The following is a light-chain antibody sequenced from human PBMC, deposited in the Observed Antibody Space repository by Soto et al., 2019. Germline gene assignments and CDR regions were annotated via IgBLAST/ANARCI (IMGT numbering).Light chain of an antibody. J-gene: IGLJ1*01. CDR2: EVN. V-gene: IGLV2-14*01. CDR1: NSNVGSSVC. Sequence: ALTFPGSRGRSPGQAIGVAFDASNSNVGSSVCAPSSRQHAGDAPQLVICEVNKRPSGVSNRFSGAKSGNTVSLTISGLQPDDEADYSCCVFTGDASQYVFGPGSKVTGL. CDR3: CVFTGDASQYV.